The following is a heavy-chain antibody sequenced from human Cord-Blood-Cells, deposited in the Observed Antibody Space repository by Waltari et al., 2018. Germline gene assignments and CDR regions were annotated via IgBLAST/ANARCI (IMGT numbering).Heavy chain of an antibody. J-gene: IGHJ4*02. CDR2: IIPIFGTA. Sequence: QVQLVQSGAEVKKPGSSVKVSCTASGGTFSRYAIICVRQAPGPGLEWMGVIIPIFGTANYAQKFQGRVTITADESTSTAYMELSSLRAEDTAVYYCARDLHGDYYFDYWGQGTLVTVSS. V-gene: IGHV1-69*01. D-gene: IGHD4-17*01. CDR3: ARDLHGDYYFDY. CDR1: GGTFSRYA.